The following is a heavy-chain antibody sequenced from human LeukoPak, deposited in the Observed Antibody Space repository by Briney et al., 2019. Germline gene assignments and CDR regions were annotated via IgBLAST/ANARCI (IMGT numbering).Heavy chain of an antibody. D-gene: IGHD3-10*01. V-gene: IGHV1-2*02. CDR3: VRNGSGSYTFDY. CDR1: GYTFTGYY. J-gene: IGHJ4*02. CDR2: IHPKSGDT. Sequence: GASVKVSCKASGYTFTGYYMHWVRQAPGQGLEWMGWIHPKSGDTNYAQKFQGRVTVTRDTSISTAYMELGGLRSDDTAVYYCVRNGSGSYTFDYWGQGTLVTVSS.